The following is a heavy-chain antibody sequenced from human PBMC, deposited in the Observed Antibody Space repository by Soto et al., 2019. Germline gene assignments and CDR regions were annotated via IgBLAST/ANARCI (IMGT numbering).Heavy chain of an antibody. CDR1: GFTCIGYG. CDR3: ARDGPGIAAAVY. J-gene: IGHJ4*02. D-gene: IGHD6-13*01. Sequence: PWGSLRLCCAVSGFTCIGYGVNWVRQAPGKGLEWVSSISSSSSYIYYADSVKGRFTISRDNAKNSLYLQMNSLRAEDTAVYYCARDGPGIAAAVYWGQGTLVTGSS. V-gene: IGHV3-21*01. CDR2: ISSSSSYI.